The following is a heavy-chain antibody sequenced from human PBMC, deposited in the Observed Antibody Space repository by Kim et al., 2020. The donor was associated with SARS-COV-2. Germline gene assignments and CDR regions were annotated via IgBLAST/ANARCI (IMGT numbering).Heavy chain of an antibody. V-gene: IGHV3-64D*09. CDR1: GFTFSSYA. CDR2: ISSNGGST. Sequence: GGSLRLSCSASGFTFSSYAMHWVRQAPGKGLEYVSAISSNGGSTYYADSVKGRFTISRDNSKNTLYLQMSSLRAEDTAVYYCVKAIVGATPPGDYWGQGTLVTVSS. J-gene: IGHJ4*02. D-gene: IGHD1-26*01. CDR3: VKAIVGATPPGDY.